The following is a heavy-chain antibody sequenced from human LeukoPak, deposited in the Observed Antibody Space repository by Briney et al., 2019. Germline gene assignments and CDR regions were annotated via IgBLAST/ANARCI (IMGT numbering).Heavy chain of an antibody. CDR2: IRYDGSNK. CDR1: GFTFNSYG. V-gene: IGHV3-30*02. J-gene: IGHJ1*01. Sequence: PGGSLRLSCAASGFTFNSYGMHWVRQAPGKGLEWVAFIRYDGSNKYYADSVKGRFTISRDNSKNTLYLQMNSLRTEDTAVYYCAEDRVGGYSYGSPFHHWGQGTLVTVSS. CDR3: AEDRVGGYSYGSPFHH. D-gene: IGHD5-18*01.